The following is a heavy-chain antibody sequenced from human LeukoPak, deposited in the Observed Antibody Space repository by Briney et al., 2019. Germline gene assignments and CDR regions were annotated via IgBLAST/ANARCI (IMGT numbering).Heavy chain of an antibody. D-gene: IGHD6-19*01. V-gene: IGHV4-39*01. CDR3: ARHSSGQGYFDY. CDR1: GGSISSSSYY. Sequence: SETLSITCTVSGGSISSSSYYWGLIRQPPGKGLEWIGSIYYSGSTYYNPSLKSRVTISVDTSKNQFSLKLSSVTAADTAVYYCARHSSGQGYFDYWGQGTLVTVSS. J-gene: IGHJ4*02. CDR2: IYYSGST.